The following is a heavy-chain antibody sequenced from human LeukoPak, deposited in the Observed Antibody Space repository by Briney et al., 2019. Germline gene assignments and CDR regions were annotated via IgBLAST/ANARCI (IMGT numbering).Heavy chain of an antibody. CDR2: ISAYNGNT. J-gene: IGHJ4*02. D-gene: IGHD6-13*01. CDR3: AREAAAGDNDY. Sequence: ASVKVSCKASRYTFTSSGISWVRQAPGQGLEWMGWISAYNGNTNYAQKVQGRVSMTTDTSTSTAYMELRSLRADDTAVYYCAREAAAGDNDYWGEGALVTVSS. CDR1: RYTFTSSG. V-gene: IGHV1-18*01.